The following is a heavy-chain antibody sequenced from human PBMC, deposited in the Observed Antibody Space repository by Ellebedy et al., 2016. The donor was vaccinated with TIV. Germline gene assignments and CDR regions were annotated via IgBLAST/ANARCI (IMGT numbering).Heavy chain of an antibody. D-gene: IGHD3-10*01. V-gene: IGHV4-30-2*01. J-gene: IGHJ4*02. Sequence: MPSETLSLTCAVSGDSISSGGYSWSWIRQTSEKGLEWIGYVYHSGSTYHNPSLKSRVSMSVDRSKNQFSLRLSSVTAAGTAVYYCARAVVRGVFGPFDRWGQGTPVTVSS. CDR2: VYHSGST. CDR3: ARAVVRGVFGPFDR. CDR1: GDSISSGGYS.